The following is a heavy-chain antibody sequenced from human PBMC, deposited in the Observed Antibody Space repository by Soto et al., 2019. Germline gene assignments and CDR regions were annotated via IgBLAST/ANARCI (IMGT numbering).Heavy chain of an antibody. J-gene: IGHJ6*02. V-gene: IGHV4-39*01. D-gene: IGHD2-15*01. CDR3: APLSVSLSGPYGIHV. CDR2: MFYSGLT. Sequence: SETLSLTCSVSGYSVASSDYYWAWIRQPPGKGLEWIGSMFYSGLTYYNPSLKSRVTLSVDTSKNQFSVRLNSVTAADTAVYYCAPLSVSLSGPYGIHVWGQGTTVTVSS. CDR1: GYSVASSDYY.